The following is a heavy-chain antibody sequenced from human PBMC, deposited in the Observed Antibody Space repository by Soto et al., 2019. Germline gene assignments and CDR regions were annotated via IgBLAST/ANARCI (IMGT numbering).Heavy chain of an antibody. CDR2: IDWNSGRI. Sequence: GGSLRLSCAVSGFTFEDYAMHWVRQTPRKGLEWVSGIDWNSGRIGYGDSVKGRFTVSRDNAKNSLYLQMSNLRTEDTALYYCIKESTPGVLDYWGQGAQVTVSS. D-gene: IGHD3-10*01. CDR1: GFTFEDYA. CDR3: IKESTPGVLDY. V-gene: IGHV3-9*01. J-gene: IGHJ4*02.